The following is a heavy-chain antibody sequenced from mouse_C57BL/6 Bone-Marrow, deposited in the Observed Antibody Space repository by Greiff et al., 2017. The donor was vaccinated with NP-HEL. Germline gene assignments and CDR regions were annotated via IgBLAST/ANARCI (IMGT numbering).Heavy chain of an antibody. V-gene: IGHV1-75*01. Sequence: VQLQQSGPELVKSGASVKISCKASGYTFTVYYINWVKQRPGQGLEWIGWIFPGSGSTYYNEKFKGKATLTVDKSSSTAYMLLSSLTSEYSAVDFCARYDYDAYYFDYWGQGTTLTVSS. CDR1: GYTFTVYY. J-gene: IGHJ2*01. D-gene: IGHD2-4*01. CDR2: IFPGSGST. CDR3: ARYDYDAYYFDY.